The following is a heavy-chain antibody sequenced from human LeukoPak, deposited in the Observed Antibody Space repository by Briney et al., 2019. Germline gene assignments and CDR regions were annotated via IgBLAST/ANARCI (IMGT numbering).Heavy chain of an antibody. CDR2: IYTSGST. CDR1: GGSISSYY. Sequence: NPSETLSLTCTVSGGSISSYYWSWIRQPAGKRLEWIGRIYTSGSTNYNASLKSRVSMSVDTSKNQFSLKLSSVTAADTAVFYCARENSGSYREFDYWGQGTLVTVSS. V-gene: IGHV4-4*07. D-gene: IGHD1-26*01. CDR3: ARENSGSYREFDY. J-gene: IGHJ4*02.